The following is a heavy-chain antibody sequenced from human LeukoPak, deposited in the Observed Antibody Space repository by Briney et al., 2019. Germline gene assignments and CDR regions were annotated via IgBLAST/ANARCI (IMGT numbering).Heavy chain of an antibody. J-gene: IGHJ4*02. V-gene: IGHV1-69*04. CDR3: ATGGWNDGIAFDY. Sequence: SVKVSCKTSGYTFTSYDINWVRQAPGQGLEWMGRIIPILGVANYAQKFQGRVTITADKSTSTAYMELSSLRSEDTAVYYCATGGWNDGIAFDYWGQGTLVTVSS. D-gene: IGHD1-1*01. CDR1: GYTFTSYD. CDR2: IIPILGVA.